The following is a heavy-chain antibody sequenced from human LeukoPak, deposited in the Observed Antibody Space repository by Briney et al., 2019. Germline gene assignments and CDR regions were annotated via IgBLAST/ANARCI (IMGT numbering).Heavy chain of an antibody. CDR2: INHSGST. CDR3: AREPTYYDFWSGYYPNYFDY. CDR1: GGSFSGYY. D-gene: IGHD3-3*01. V-gene: IGHV4-34*01. Sequence: SETLSLTCAVYGGSFSGYYWSWIRQPPGKGLEWIGEINHSGSTNYNPSLKSRVTISVDTSKNQFSLKLSSVTAADTAVYYCAREPTYYDFWSGYYPNYFDYWGQGTLVTVSS. J-gene: IGHJ4*02.